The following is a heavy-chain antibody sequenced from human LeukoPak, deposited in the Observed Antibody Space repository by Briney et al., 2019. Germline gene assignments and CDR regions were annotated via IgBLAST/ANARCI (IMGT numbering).Heavy chain of an antibody. CDR1: GGSISSGSYY. Sequence: PSQTLSLTCTVSGGSISSGSYYWSWIRQPAGKGLEWIGRIYTSGSTNYNPSLKSRVTISVDTSKNQFSLQLSSVTAADTAVYYCARVKKDIVVVPAAIGYHYYMDVWGKGTTVTVSS. CDR2: IYTSGST. CDR3: ARVKKDIVVVPAAIGYHYYMDV. V-gene: IGHV4-61*02. D-gene: IGHD2-2*02. J-gene: IGHJ6*03.